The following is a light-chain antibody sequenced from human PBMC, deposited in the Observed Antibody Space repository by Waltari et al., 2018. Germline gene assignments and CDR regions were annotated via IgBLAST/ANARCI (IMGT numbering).Light chain of an antibody. CDR3: QQVNSFPRT. CDR2: DAS. CDR1: QGISSR. Sequence: IQMTQSPSSVSASVGARVTLTCRASQGISSRLPWYQQKPGKAPKLLIYDASSLHSGVPSRFSGSGSGTDFTLTIRSLQPEDFATYYCQQVNSFPRTFGQGTKVEVK. V-gene: IGKV1-12*01. J-gene: IGKJ1*01.